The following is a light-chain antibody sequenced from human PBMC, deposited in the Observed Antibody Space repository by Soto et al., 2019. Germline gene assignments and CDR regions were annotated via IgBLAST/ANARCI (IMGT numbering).Light chain of an antibody. CDR3: HRHETYPLA. CDR2: RAS. J-gene: IGKJ4*01. V-gene: IGKV1-5*03. CDR1: RDIGTW. Sequence: TQMTQSPSTLSASVGDSVSITCRASRDIGTWLAWFQQKPGRAPNLLIYRASTLARGVPSRFSGSGSGKEFTLTISSLQPDDFATYYCHRHETYPLAFGGGTKVDI.